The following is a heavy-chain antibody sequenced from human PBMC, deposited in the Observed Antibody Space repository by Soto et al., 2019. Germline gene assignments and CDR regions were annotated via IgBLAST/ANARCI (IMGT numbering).Heavy chain of an antibody. Sequence: QIQLVQSGPEVKKPGTSVRVSCKASGFTFTTSAVQWVRQARGQRLEWIGWIVLGSGNTEYAQKFQKRVTITRDMATSTAYMALSSLRSADTPVYYCAAAPSPEVGSIWPLDYYGMDVWGQGTTVTV. CDR3: AAAPSPEVGSIWPLDYYGMDV. J-gene: IGHJ6*02. CDR2: IVLGSGNT. CDR1: GFTFTTSA. V-gene: IGHV1-58*01. D-gene: IGHD6-13*01.